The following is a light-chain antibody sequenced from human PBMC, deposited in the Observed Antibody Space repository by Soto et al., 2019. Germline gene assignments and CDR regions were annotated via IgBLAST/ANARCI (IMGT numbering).Light chain of an antibody. CDR3: FSFTNTIHHV. V-gene: IGLV2-14*01. J-gene: IGLJ1*01. CDR1: SSDIGAYDY. CDR2: EVN. Sequence: QSALAQPASLSGSPGQSITISCTGTSSDIGAYDYVSWFQQHPGKAPKLMISEVNNRPSGVSNRFSGSKSGNTAYLTISGLQVEDEAEYFCFSFTNTIHHVFGTGTKVT.